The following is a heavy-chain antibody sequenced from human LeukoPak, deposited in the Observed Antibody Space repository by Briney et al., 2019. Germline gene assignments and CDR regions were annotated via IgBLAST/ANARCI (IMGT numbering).Heavy chain of an antibody. CDR2: ISGSGGST. CDR3: ASYYSDRSTYYPFFDY. J-gene: IGHJ4*02. V-gene: IGHV3-23*01. CDR1: GFTFSSCT. D-gene: IGHD3-22*01. Sequence: PGGSLRLSCAASGFTFSSCTMNWVRQAPGKGLGWVSGISGSGGSTYYADSVKGRFTISRDNSKNTLYLQMNTLRAEDTALYYCASYYSDRSTYYPFFDYWGQGTLVTVSS.